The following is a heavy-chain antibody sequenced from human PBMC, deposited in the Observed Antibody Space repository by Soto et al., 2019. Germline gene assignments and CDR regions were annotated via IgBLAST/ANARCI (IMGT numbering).Heavy chain of an antibody. V-gene: IGHV1-69*01. CDR3: ARDETGDSYYYYYGMDV. J-gene: IGHJ6*02. CDR2: ILPIFGTT. Sequence: QVQLVQSGAEVKKPGSSVKVSCKASGGTFNTYNINWVRQAPGQGLEWMGGILPIFGTTNYAQRFQGRVTSTADDSTSTAYMELSSLRSEDTAVYYFARDETGDSYYYYYGMDVWCQGTTVTVTS. CDR1: GGTFNTYN. D-gene: IGHD7-27*01.